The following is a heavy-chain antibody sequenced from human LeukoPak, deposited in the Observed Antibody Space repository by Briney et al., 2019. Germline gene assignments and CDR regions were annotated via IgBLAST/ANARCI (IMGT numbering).Heavy chain of an antibody. D-gene: IGHD2-2*01. V-gene: IGHV4-34*01. CDR2: INHSVST. Sequence: PETLSLTCAVYGGSLSGYYWSWVRQPPGKGLEWIGEINHSVSTNYNPSLTSRVTISVDTSKNQFSLNVSSVTAADTAVYYCARGFRHCSSTSRYGSNWFDPWGQGTLVSVSS. CDR3: ARGFRHCSSTSRYGSNWFDP. CDR1: GGSLSGYY. J-gene: IGHJ5*02.